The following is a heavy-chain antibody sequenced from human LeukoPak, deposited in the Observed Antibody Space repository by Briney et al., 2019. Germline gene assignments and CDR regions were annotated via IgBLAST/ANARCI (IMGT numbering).Heavy chain of an antibody. Sequence: GGSLRLSCAASGFTFSSYSMNWVRQAPGKGLEWVSSISSSSSYIYYADSVKGRFTISRDNAKNSLYLQMNSLRAEDTAVYYCARDSLASIYYFDYWGQGTLVTVSS. V-gene: IGHV3-21*01. CDR1: GFTFSSYS. J-gene: IGHJ4*02. CDR3: ARDSLASIYYFDY. CDR2: ISSSSSYI. D-gene: IGHD2-21*01.